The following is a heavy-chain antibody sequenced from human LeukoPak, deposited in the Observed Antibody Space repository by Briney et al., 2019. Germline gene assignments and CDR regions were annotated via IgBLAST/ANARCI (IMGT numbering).Heavy chain of an antibody. CDR2: IKQDGSEK. J-gene: IGHJ3*02. D-gene: IGHD1-1*01. CDR3: ARSPRYNWNDVSAFDI. CDR1: GFTFSSYW. V-gene: IGHV3-7*01. Sequence: GGSLRLPCAASGFTFSSYWMSWVRQAPGKGLEWVAIIKQDGSEKYYVDSVKGRFTISRDNAKNSLYLQMNSLRAEDTAVYYCARSPRYNWNDVSAFDIWGQGTMVTVSS.